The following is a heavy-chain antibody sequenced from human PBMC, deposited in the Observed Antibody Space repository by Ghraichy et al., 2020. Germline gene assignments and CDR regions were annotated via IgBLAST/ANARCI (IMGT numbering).Heavy chain of an antibody. D-gene: IGHD4-17*01. CDR3: ARLDYGDYFDY. CDR1: GDSISSYY. J-gene: IGHJ4*02. CDR2: IYTSGST. V-gene: IGHV4-4*09. Sequence: SETLSLTCTVSGDSISSYYWSWIRQPPGKGLEWIGYIYTSGSTNYNPSLKSRVTISVDTSKNQFSLKLSSVTAADTAVYYCARLDYGDYFDYWGQGTLVTVSS.